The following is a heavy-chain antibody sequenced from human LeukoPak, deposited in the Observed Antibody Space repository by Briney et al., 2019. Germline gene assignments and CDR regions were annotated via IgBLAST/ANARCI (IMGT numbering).Heavy chain of an antibody. CDR1: GYRFTSYW. CDR2: IYPGDSHT. J-gene: IGHJ4*02. V-gene: IGHV5-51*01. D-gene: IGHD6-13*01. CDR3: ARQRYSSSWSDFDY. Sequence: GESLKISCKGSGYRFTSYWIGWVRQMPGKGLEWMGIIYPGDSHTRYSPPFQGQVTISADKSISTAYLQWSSLKASDTAMYYCARQRYSSSWSDFDYWGQGTLVTVSS.